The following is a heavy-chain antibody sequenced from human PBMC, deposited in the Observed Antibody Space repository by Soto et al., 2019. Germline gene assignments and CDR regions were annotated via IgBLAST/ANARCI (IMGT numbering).Heavy chain of an antibody. CDR1: GYTFTSYG. Sequence: GASVKVSCKASGYTFTSYGISCVRQAPGQGLEWMGWISAYNGNTNYAQKLQGRVTMTTDTSTSTAYMELRSLRSDDTAVYYCARTINWNDDYYYYYMDVWGKGTTVTVSS. J-gene: IGHJ6*03. CDR3: ARTINWNDDYYYYYMDV. D-gene: IGHD1-1*01. V-gene: IGHV1-18*01. CDR2: ISAYNGNT.